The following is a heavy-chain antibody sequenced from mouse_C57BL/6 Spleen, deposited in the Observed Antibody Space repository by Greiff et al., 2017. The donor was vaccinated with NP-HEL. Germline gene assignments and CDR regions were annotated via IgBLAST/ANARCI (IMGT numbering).Heavy chain of an antibody. CDR3: ARSPFTTVVAFDY. Sequence: VQLQQSGAELVRPGTSVKVSCKASGYAFTNYLIEWVKQRPGQGLEWIGVINPGSGGTNYNEKFKGKATLTADKSSSTAYMQLSSLTSEDSAVYCCARSPFTTVVAFDYWGQGTTLTVSS. CDR1: GYAFTNYL. V-gene: IGHV1-54*01. J-gene: IGHJ2*01. D-gene: IGHD1-1*01. CDR2: INPGSGGT.